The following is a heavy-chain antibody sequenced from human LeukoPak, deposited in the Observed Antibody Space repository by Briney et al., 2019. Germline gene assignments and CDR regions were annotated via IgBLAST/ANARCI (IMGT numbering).Heavy chain of an antibody. CDR2: MNPNSGNT. V-gene: IGHV1-8*03. J-gene: IGHJ4*02. Sequence: GASVKVSCKASGYTFPSYYMHWVRQATGQGLEWMGWMNPNSGNTGYAQKFQGRVTITRNTSISTAYMELSSLRSEDTAVYYCARGLRVVPPDYWGQGTLVTVSS. CDR3: ARGLRVVPPDY. D-gene: IGHD2-2*01. CDR1: GYTFPSYY.